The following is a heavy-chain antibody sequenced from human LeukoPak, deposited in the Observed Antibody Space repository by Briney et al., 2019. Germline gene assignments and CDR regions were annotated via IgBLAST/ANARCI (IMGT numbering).Heavy chain of an antibody. CDR2: MTTGRNYI. CDR1: GFSFSSYT. V-gene: IGHV3-21*01. J-gene: IGHJ4*02. Sequence: PGGSLRLSCAASGFSFSSYTMGWVRQAPGKGPEWVSSMTTGRNYIYYADSVKGRFTISRDNAKNSLFLQMTSLRAEDTAMYYCARVVGGSYYEGLLDFWGQGTLVTVSS. CDR3: ARVVGGSYYEGLLDF. D-gene: IGHD1-26*01.